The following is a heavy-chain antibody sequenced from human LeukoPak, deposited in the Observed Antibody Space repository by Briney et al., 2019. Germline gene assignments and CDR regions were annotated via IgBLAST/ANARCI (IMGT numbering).Heavy chain of an antibody. J-gene: IGHJ4*02. Sequence: SVKVSCKASGYTFISYAISWVRQAPGQGLEWMGGVIPIFGTANYAQKFQGRVTITTDDSTSSAYMDLSSLRSEDTAVYYCAIGESSTPYYFDYWGQGTLVTVSS. V-gene: IGHV1-69*05. CDR1: GYTFISYA. CDR3: AIGESSTPYYFDY. D-gene: IGHD3-10*01. CDR2: VIPIFGTA.